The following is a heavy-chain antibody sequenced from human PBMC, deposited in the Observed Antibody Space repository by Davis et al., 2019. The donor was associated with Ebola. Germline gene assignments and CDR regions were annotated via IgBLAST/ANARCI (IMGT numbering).Heavy chain of an antibody. D-gene: IGHD3-3*02. J-gene: IGHJ4*02. CDR2: IYPGDSDT. CDR1: AYTFTTYW. CDR3: ARRGGWSGAFLDY. Sequence: GESLKISCKGSAYTFTTYWIGWVRPMPGTGLEWMGIIYPGDSDTRYSPSFQGQVTISADKSISTAYLQWSSLKASDTTMYYCARRGGWSGAFLDYWGQGTLVTVSS. V-gene: IGHV5-51*01.